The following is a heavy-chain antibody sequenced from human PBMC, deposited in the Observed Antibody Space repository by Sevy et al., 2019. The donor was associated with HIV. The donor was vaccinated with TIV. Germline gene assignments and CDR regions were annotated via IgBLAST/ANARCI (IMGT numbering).Heavy chain of an antibody. V-gene: IGHV1-18*01. CDR1: GYTFTSYG. CDR3: ARDGYCSGGSCYPNYYYGMDV. CDR2: ISAYNGNT. D-gene: IGHD2-15*01. Sequence: ASVKVSCKASGYTFTSYGISWVRQAPGQELEWMGWISAYNGNTNYAQKLQGRVTMTTDTSTSTAYMELRSLRSDDTAVYYCARDGYCSGGSCYPNYYYGMDVWGQGTTVTVSS. J-gene: IGHJ6*02.